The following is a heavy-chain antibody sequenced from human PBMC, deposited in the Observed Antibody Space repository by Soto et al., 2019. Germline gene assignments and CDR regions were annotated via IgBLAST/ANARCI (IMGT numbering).Heavy chain of an antibody. Sequence: QIQLVQSGAEVKKPGSSVKVSCKASGGTFSTYAISWVRQAPGQGLEWMGGIIPMSGRTTYAQKFQDRVTITAAKSTTTAYMELSSLRSEDTAVYYCALGSDYLFDPWGRGTLVTVSS. CDR3: ALGSDYLFDP. CDR1: GGTFSTYA. CDR2: IIPMSGRT. J-gene: IGHJ5*02. D-gene: IGHD4-17*01. V-gene: IGHV1-69*06.